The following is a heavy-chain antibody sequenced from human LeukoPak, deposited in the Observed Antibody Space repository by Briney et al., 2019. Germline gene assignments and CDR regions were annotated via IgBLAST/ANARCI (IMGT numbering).Heavy chain of an antibody. CDR3: ARETTVGYFDD. D-gene: IGHD4-23*01. CDR2: INHSGST. V-gene: IGHV4-34*01. J-gene: IGHJ4*02. CDR1: GGSFSGYY. Sequence: SETLSLTCAVYGGSFSGYYWSWIRQPPGKGLEWIGEINHSGSTNYNPSLKSRVTISVDTFKNQFSLKLSSVTAADTAVYYCARETTVGYFDDWGQGTLVTVSS.